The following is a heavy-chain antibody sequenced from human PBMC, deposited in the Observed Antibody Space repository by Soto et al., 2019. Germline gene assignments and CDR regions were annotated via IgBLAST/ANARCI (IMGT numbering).Heavy chain of an antibody. J-gene: IGHJ6*02. D-gene: IGHD3-3*01. V-gene: IGHV4-30-4*01. CDR2: IYYSGST. Sequence: QVQLQESGPGLVKPSQTLSLTCTVSGGSISNGDYYWSWIRQPPGKGLEWIGYIYYSGSTYYNPSLQSRVTISVDTSKTQFSLKLSSVTAADTAVYYCARDRNYDFWSGYPPLLYYGMDVWGQGTTVTVSS. CDR3: ARDRNYDFWSGYPPLLYYGMDV. CDR1: GGSISNGDYY.